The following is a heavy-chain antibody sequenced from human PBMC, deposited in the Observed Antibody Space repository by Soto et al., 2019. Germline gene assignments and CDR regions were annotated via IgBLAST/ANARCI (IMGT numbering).Heavy chain of an antibody. V-gene: IGHV4-59*01. Sequence: PSETLSLTCTVSGGSISSYYWSWIRQPPGKGLEWIGYIYYSGSTNYNPSLKSRVTISVDTSKNQFSLKLSSVTAADTAVYYCARFKLPYFDYWGQGTLVTVSS. CDR3: ARFKLPYFDY. CDR1: GGSISSYY. J-gene: IGHJ4*02. CDR2: IYYSGST. D-gene: IGHD2-15*01.